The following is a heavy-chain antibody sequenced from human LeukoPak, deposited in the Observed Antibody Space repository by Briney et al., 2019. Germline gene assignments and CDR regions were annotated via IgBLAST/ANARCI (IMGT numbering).Heavy chain of an antibody. V-gene: IGHV4-59*08. CDR2: IYYSGST. CDR3: ARHRARGYFDY. J-gene: IGHJ4*02. D-gene: IGHD3-10*01. Sequence: SETLSLTCAVYGGSFSGYYWSWIRQPPGKGLEWIGYIYYSGSTNYNPSLKSRVTISVDTSKNQFSLKLSSVTAADTAVYYCARHRARGYFDYWGQGTLVTVSS. CDR1: GGSFSGYY.